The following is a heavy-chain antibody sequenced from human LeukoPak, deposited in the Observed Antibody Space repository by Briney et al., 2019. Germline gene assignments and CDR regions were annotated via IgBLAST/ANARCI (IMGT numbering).Heavy chain of an antibody. Sequence: GASVKVSCKASGYTFTGYYMHWVRQAPGQGLEWMGWINPNSGGTNYAQKFQGRVTMTRDTSISTAYMELSRLRSDDTAVYYCARDNYYDSSGYSYFDYWGQGTLVTVSS. CDR2: INPNSGGT. CDR3: ARDNYYDSSGYSYFDY. V-gene: IGHV1-2*02. CDR1: GYTFTGYY. J-gene: IGHJ4*02. D-gene: IGHD3-22*01.